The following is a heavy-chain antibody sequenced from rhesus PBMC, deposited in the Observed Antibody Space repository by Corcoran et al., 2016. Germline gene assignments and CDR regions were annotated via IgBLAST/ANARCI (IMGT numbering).Heavy chain of an antibody. CDR1: GGSISSNY. CDR3: SREGSGWSAAPDY. Sequence: QVQLQESGPGLVKPSETLSLTCAVSGGSISSNYWSWIRQPPGKGLGWIGRISGSGGSTDYNPSRKSRVTISTDTSKNQFSLKLSSVTAADTAVYYCSREGSGWSAAPDYWGQGVLVTVSS. V-gene: IGHV4-173*01. D-gene: IGHD6S26*01. CDR2: ISGSGGST. J-gene: IGHJ4*01.